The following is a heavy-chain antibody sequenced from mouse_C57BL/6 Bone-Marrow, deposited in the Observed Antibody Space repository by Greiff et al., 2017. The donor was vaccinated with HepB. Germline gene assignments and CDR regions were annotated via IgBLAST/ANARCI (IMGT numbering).Heavy chain of an antibody. CDR3: ARRGGPY. CDR2: IDPSDSYT. J-gene: IGHJ2*01. Sequence: QVQLKQSGAELVRPGTSVKLSCKASGYTFTSYWMHWVKQRPGQGLEWIGVIDPSDSYTNYNQKFKGKATLTVDTSSSTAYMQLSSLTSEDSAVYYCARRGGPYWGQGTTLTVSS. CDR1: GYTFTSYW. V-gene: IGHV1-59*01.